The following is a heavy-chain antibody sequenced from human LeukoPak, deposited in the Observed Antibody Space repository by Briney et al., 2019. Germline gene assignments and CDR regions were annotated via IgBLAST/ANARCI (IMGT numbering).Heavy chain of an antibody. Sequence: ASVKVSCKASGYTFTACYIHWVRQAPGQGLEWMGWINPNSGDTKYSQEFQGRVTMTRDTSISTTYMELSGLTSDDTAVYYCARGYYDRGGPRLDSWGQGTLVTVYS. CDR1: GYTFTACY. V-gene: IGHV1-2*02. CDR2: INPNSGDT. D-gene: IGHD3-22*01. J-gene: IGHJ4*02. CDR3: ARGYYDRGGPRLDS.